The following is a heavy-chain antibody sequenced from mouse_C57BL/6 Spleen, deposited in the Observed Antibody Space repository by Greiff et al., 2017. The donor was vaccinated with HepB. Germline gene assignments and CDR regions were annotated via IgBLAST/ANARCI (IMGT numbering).Heavy chain of an antibody. CDR3: ARHRGYSNYADY. Sequence: EVQRVESGGGLVKPGGSLKLSCAASGFTFSSYTMSWVRQTPEKRLEWVATISGGGGNTYYPDSVKGRFTISRDNAKNTLYLQMSSLRSEDTALYYCARHRGYSNYADYWGQGTSVTVSS. D-gene: IGHD2-5*01. CDR1: GFTFSSYT. CDR2: ISGGGGNT. J-gene: IGHJ4*01. V-gene: IGHV5-9*01.